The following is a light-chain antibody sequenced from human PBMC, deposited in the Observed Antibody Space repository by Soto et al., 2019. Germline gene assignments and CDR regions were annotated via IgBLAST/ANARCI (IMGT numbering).Light chain of an antibody. CDR1: QSIRRF. CDR2: AAS. CDR3: QQSYITPVT. J-gene: IGKJ5*01. V-gene: IGKV1-39*01. Sequence: DIQMTQSPASLSASVGERVTITCRASQSIRRFLNWYQQKPGKAPKLLIYAASSLESGVPSRFSGSGSGTGFTLTISSLQPEDFATYHCQQSYITPVTFGQGTRLEIK.